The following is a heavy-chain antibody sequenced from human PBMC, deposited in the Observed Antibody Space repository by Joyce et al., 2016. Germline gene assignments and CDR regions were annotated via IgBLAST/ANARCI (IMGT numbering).Heavy chain of an antibody. D-gene: IGHD1-26*01. CDR1: GLAFSGHW. Sequence: DGQLVESGGGLVQPGGSLRLSCAASGLAFSGHWMHWVRQAPGKGLVWISRINTDGSTTDCADPVKDRFTISRDNARNTLYLQLNSLRAEDTALYYCARVAWFSESTGDLDHWGQGTLVTVSS. V-gene: IGHV3-74*01. J-gene: IGHJ4*02. CDR2: INTDGSTT. CDR3: ARVAWFSESTGDLDH.